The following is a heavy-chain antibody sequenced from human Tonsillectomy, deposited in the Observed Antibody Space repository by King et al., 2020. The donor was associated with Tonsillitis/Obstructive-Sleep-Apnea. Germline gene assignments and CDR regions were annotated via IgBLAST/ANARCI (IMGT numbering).Heavy chain of an antibody. CDR1: GGSISSSSYY. Sequence: QLQESGPGLVKPSETLSLTCTVSGGSISSSSYYWGWIRQPPGNGLEWIGSIYYSGSTYHNPSLKSRVTISVDTSKNQFSLKLSSVTAADTAVYYCARRQWNDFFLDVWGKGTTVTVSS. V-gene: IGHV4-39*01. D-gene: IGHD1-1*01. CDR3: ARRQWNDFFLDV. J-gene: IGHJ6*04. CDR2: IYYSGST.